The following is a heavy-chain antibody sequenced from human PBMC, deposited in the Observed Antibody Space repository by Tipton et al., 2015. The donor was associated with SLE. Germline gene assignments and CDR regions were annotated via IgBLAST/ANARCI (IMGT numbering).Heavy chain of an antibody. V-gene: IGHV4-39*07. CDR1: GGSISSSSYY. CDR2: IYYSGST. J-gene: IGHJ4*02. D-gene: IGHD2-2*01. CDR3: ARVPSVVVPAALFDY. Sequence: TLSLTCTVSGGSISSSSYYWGWIRQPPGKGLEWIGSIYYSGSTYYNPSLKSRVTISVDTSKNQFSLKLSSVTAADTAVYYCARVPSVVVPAALFDYWGQGTLVIVSS.